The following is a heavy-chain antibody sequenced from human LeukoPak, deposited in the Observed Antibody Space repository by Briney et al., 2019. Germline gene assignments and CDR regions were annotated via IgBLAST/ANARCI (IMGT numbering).Heavy chain of an antibody. V-gene: IGHV4-34*01. J-gene: IGHJ3*02. Sequence: SETLSLTRAVYGGSFSGYYWSWIRQPPGKGLEWIGEINRSGSTNYNPSLKSRVTISVDTSKNQFSLKLSSVTAADTAVYYCARARGYSYGPDAFDIWGQGTMVTVSS. D-gene: IGHD5-18*01. CDR2: INRSGST. CDR3: ARARGYSYGPDAFDI. CDR1: GGSFSGYY.